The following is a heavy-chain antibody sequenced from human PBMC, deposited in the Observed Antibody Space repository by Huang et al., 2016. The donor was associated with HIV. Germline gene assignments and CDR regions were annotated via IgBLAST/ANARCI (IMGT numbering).Heavy chain of an antibody. Sequence: EVQLVESGGGLVQPGGSLRLSCAASGFSISSYWMHWVRQATGKGVVLVSRINSDGSSTSYADSVMGRFTISRDNANNMLYLQMNSLRAEDTAVYYCARDPRIQSWLNFFDYWGQGTLVSVSS. CDR2: INSDGSST. CDR1: GFSISSYW. V-gene: IGHV3-74*01. J-gene: IGHJ4*02. D-gene: IGHD3-22*01. CDR3: ARDPRIQSWLNFFDY.